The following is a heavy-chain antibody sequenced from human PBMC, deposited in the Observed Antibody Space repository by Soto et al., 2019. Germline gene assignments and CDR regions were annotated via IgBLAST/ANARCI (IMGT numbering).Heavy chain of an antibody. CDR3: ASLEVGATTYYYYYYGMEV. D-gene: IGHD1-26*01. CDR2: IYYSGST. Sequence: PSETLSLTCTVSGGSISSSSYYWGWIRQPPGKGLEWIGSIYYSGSTYYNPSLKSRVTISVDTSKNQFSLKLSSVTAADTAVYYCASLEVGATTYYYYYYGMEVWGQGTTVTVSS. CDR1: GGSISSSSYY. V-gene: IGHV4-39*01. J-gene: IGHJ6*02.